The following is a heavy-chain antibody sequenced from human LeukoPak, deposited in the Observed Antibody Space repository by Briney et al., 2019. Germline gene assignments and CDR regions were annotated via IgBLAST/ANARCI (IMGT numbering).Heavy chain of an antibody. CDR1: GGTLSRYA. Sequence: SVKVSCKASGGTLSRYAISWVRQAPGQGLEWMGRVIPIFGIANYAQKFQGRVTITADKSTSTAYMELSSLRSEDTAVYYCAREMATTRTDFDYWGQGTLVTVSS. V-gene: IGHV1-69*04. D-gene: IGHD5-24*01. CDR3: AREMATTRTDFDY. CDR2: VIPIFGIA. J-gene: IGHJ4*02.